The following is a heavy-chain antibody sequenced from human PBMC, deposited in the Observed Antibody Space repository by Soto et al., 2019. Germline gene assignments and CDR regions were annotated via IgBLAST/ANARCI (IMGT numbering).Heavy chain of an antibody. D-gene: IGHD3-3*02. V-gene: IGHV1-69*12. Sequence: QVQLVQSGAEVKKPGSSVKVSCKASGGTFSTSAISWVRQAPGQGLEWVGGIMPVFATPDYAQKFQGRVTITADESTTTAYLELTSLRTDDTAVYYGARDKDRQQLGGNYYYILYVWGQGTAITVSS. CDR1: GGTFSTSA. CDR2: IMPVFATP. J-gene: IGHJ6*02. CDR3: ARDKDRQQLGGNYYYILYV.